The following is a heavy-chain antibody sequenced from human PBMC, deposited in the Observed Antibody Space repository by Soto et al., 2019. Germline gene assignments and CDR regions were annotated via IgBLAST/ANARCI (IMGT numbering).Heavy chain of an antibody. CDR3: AKEGKRSSWYSILDY. V-gene: IGHV3-23*01. Sequence: GGSLRLSCAASGFTFSSYAMSWVRQAPGKGLEWVSAISGSGGSTYYPDSVKGRFTISRDNSKNTVYLQMNSLSAEGTAGYLCAKEGKRSSWYSILDYGGQGTLVPFSS. CDR2: ISGSGGST. CDR1: GFTFSSYA. D-gene: IGHD6-13*01. J-gene: IGHJ4*02.